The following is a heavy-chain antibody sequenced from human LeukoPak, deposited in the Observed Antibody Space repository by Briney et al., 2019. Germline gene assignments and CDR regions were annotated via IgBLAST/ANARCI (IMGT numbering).Heavy chain of an antibody. V-gene: IGHV3-7*01. J-gene: IGHJ4*02. CDR3: ARRSSGCFDY. CDR2: IKQDGSEK. CDR1: GFTFSSYE. Sequence: GGSLRLSCAASGFTFSSYEMSWVRQAPGKGLEWVANIKQDGSEKSYVDAVKGRFTISRDNAKNPLYLQMNSLRAEDTAVYYCARRSSGCFDYWGQGALVTVSS. D-gene: IGHD6-19*01.